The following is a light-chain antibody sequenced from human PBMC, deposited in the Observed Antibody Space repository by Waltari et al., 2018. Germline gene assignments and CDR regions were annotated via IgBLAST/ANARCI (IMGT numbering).Light chain of an antibody. CDR1: SSNIGDNP. CDR3: AAWDDSLNGWV. Sequence: QSVLTQQPSVSEAPRQRVTISCSGSSSNIGDNPVNWYQQLPGKAPKLLIYYDDLLPSGVSDRFSGSKSGTSASRAISGLQSEDEADYDCAAWDDSLNGWVFGGGTKLTVL. J-gene: IGLJ3*02. V-gene: IGLV1-36*01. CDR2: YDD.